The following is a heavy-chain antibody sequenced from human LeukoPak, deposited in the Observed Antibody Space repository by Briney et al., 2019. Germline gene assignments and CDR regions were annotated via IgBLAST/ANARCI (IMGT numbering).Heavy chain of an antibody. Sequence: GGSLRLSCTVSGFTVSSNSMSWVRQAPGKGLEWVSGIVPSGGTTYYADSVKGRFTVSRDNSKNTLYLQMNSLRADDTAVYYCARDSRWIQFDYWGQGTLVTVSS. D-gene: IGHD5-18*01. J-gene: IGHJ4*02. CDR3: ARDSRWIQFDY. CDR1: GFTVSSNS. V-gene: IGHV3-53*01. CDR2: IVPSGGTT.